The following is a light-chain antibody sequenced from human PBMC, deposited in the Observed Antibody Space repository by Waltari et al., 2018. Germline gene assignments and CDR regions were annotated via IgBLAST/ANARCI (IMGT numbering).Light chain of an antibody. CDR2: QDN. Sequence: SYELTQPPSVSMSPGQTASITCSGDTLGDKYVCWYQKKPGQPPVLVIYQDNKRPSGIPERFSGSNSGNTATLTISGTQALDEADYYCQAWDSSTVIFGGGTKLTVL. CDR3: QAWDSSTVI. CDR1: TLGDKY. V-gene: IGLV3-1*01. J-gene: IGLJ2*01.